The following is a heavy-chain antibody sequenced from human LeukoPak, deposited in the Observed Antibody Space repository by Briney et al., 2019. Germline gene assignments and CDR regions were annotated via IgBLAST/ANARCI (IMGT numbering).Heavy chain of an antibody. CDR1: GYTFTSYY. J-gene: IGHJ4*02. CDR2: INPSGGTT. D-gene: IGHD5-24*01. V-gene: IGHV1-46*01. Sequence: ASVKVSCKASGYTFTSYYIHWVRQAPGQGLEWMGIINPSGGTTSYTQKFQGRVTMTRDTSTSTVYMELSSLGSEDTAVYYCARGGRRDGYTDWGQGTLVTVSS. CDR3: ARGGRRDGYTD.